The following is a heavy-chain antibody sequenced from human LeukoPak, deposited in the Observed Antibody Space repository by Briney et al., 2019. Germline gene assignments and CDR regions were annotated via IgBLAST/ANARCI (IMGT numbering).Heavy chain of an antibody. D-gene: IGHD2-15*01. Sequence: PSQTLSLTCTVSVGSVSSGSYHWSWIRQPAGKRLEWIGRICTNGITHYNPSLKSRVTMSIDTSKNQFSLKLSSVTPADTAVYYCARDPVGHCSGGSCPPGYYYGMDVWGQGTTVTVSS. CDR2: ICTNGIT. V-gene: IGHV4-61*02. CDR1: VGSVSSGSYH. CDR3: ARDPVGHCSGGSCPPGYYYGMDV. J-gene: IGHJ6*02.